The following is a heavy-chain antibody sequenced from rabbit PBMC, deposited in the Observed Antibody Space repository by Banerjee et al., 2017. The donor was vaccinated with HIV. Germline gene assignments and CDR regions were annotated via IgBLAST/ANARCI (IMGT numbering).Heavy chain of an antibody. J-gene: IGHJ6*01. V-gene: IGHV1S7*01. D-gene: IGHD4-2*01. Sequence: QLVESGGGLVTPGGSLKLSCKASGFTITSYNIQWVRQAPGKGLEWIGIIYAGRGSTDYATWVNGRFTISSHNAQNTLYLQLNSLTAADTATYFCARAPAGDGMDLWGQGTLVTVS. CDR2: IYAGRGST. CDR3: ARAPAGDGMDL. CDR1: GFTITSYN.